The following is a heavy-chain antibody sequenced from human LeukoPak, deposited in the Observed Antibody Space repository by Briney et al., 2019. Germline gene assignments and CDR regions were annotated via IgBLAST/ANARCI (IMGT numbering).Heavy chain of an antibody. D-gene: IGHD6-19*01. CDR2: ISGSGGST. J-gene: IGHJ5*02. CDR1: GFTFSNYA. CDR3: AKDRIIAVAHNCFDP. V-gene: IGHV3-23*01. Sequence: GGSLRLSCAAIGFTFSNYAMTWVRQAPGKGLEWVSAISGSGGSTYYADSVKGRFTISRDNSKNTLYLQMNNLRAEDTAVYYCAKDRIIAVAHNCFDPWGQGTLVTVSS.